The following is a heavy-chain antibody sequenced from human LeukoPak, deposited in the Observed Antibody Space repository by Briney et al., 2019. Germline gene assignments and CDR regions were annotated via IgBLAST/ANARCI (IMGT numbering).Heavy chain of an antibody. CDR2: IYHSGST. V-gene: IGHV4-38-2*02. CDR1: GYSISSGYY. D-gene: IGHD4-11*01. Sequence: PSETLSLTCTVSGYSISSGYYWGWVRQPPGKGLEWIGSIYHSGSTYYNPSLKSRVTISVDTSKNQFSLKLSSVTAADTAVYYCASRWYSNYGDYWGQGTLVTVSS. J-gene: IGHJ4*02. CDR3: ASRWYSNYGDY.